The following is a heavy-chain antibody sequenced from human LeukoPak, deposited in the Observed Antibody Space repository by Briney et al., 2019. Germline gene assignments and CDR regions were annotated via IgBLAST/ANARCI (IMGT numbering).Heavy chain of an antibody. CDR2: ISSSSSYI. D-gene: IGHD2-2*01. J-gene: IGHJ3*02. CDR1: GFTFSSYS. CDR3: ARDCSSTSCYGHAFDI. Sequence: GGSLRLSCAASGFTFSSYSMNWVRQAPGKGLEWVSSISSSSSYIYYADSVKGRFTISRDNAKNSLYLQMNSLRAEDTAVYYCARDCSSTSCYGHAFDIWGQGTMVTVSS. V-gene: IGHV3-21*01.